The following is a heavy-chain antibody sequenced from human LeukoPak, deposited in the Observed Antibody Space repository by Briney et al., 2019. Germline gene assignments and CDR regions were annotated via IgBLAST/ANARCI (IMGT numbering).Heavy chain of an antibody. CDR3: ARRYSPTGPFDY. CDR1: GYTFPDYQ. V-gene: IGHV1-2*02. J-gene: IGHJ4*02. CDR2: IDPNNGGA. Sequence: ASVKLSCKASGYTFPDYQVYWARQAPGQGLEWMGWIDPNNGGAHYAQKFQGRVTMTRDTSISTAYMELSRLGSDDTAVYYCARRYSPTGPFDYWGQGTLVTVSS. D-gene: IGHD1-14*01.